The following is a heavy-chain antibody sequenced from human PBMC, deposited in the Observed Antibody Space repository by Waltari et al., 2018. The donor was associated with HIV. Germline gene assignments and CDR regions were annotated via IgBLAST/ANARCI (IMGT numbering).Heavy chain of an antibody. CDR1: AFTFSSYW. D-gene: IGHD3-22*01. Sequence: EVQLVESGGGLVQPGGSLRLSCAASAFTFSSYWMSWVRQAPGKGLEWVANIKQDGSEKYYVESVKGRFTISRDNAKNSLYLQMNSLRAEDTAVYYCARVNSSGYSPFDYWGQGTLVTVSS. CDR3: ARVNSSGYSPFDY. V-gene: IGHV3-7*01. J-gene: IGHJ4*02. CDR2: IKQDGSEK.